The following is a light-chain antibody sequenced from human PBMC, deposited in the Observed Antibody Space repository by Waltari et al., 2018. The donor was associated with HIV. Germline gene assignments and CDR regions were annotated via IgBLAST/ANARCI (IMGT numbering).Light chain of an antibody. CDR2: EVS. V-gene: IGLV2-23*02. CDR3: CSYTTTSASV. CDR1: TSDVGSYDI. J-gene: IGLJ3*02. Sequence: QSALTQPASVSGSPGPSITISCIGTTSDVGSYDIVSWYHQHPGKAPKVIIYEVSTRPSVVSNRFSGSKSGNTASLTISGLQAEDEADYYCCSYTTTSASVFGGGTKLTVL.